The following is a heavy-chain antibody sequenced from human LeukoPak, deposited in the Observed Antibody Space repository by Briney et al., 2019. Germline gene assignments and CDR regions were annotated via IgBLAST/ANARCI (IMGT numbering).Heavy chain of an antibody. J-gene: IGHJ6*02. CDR1: GYTFTSYG. Sequence: ASVKVSCKASGYTFTSYGISWVRQAPGQGLEWMGWISAYNGNTNYAQKPQGRVTMTTDTSTSTAYMELRSLRSDDTAVYYCAREPGDIVVVPAAIDYYGMDVWGQGTTVTVSS. D-gene: IGHD2-2*02. CDR3: AREPGDIVVVPAAIDYYGMDV. V-gene: IGHV1-18*01. CDR2: ISAYNGNT.